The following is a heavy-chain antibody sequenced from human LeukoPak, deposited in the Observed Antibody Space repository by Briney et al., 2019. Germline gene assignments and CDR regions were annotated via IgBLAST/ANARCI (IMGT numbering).Heavy chain of an antibody. Sequence: NASETLSLTCTVSGGSISSYYWSWIRQPPGKGLEWIGYFSYSGSTNYNPSLKSRVTISVDTSKNQFSLKLSSVTAADTAVYYCARAPQRGFDLWGRGTLVTVSS. CDR3: ARAPQRGFDL. D-gene: IGHD3-10*01. J-gene: IGHJ2*01. CDR1: GGSISSYY. CDR2: FSYSGST. V-gene: IGHV4-59*12.